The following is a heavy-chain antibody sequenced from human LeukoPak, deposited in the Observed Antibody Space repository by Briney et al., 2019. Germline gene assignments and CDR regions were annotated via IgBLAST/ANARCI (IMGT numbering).Heavy chain of an antibody. CDR3: AKDRVAYCIGDCYYDF. J-gene: IGHJ4*02. D-gene: IGHD2-21*02. Sequence: GGSLRLSCAASGFTFSSYSMNWVRQALGKGLEWVSYISSSSTYIYYADSVKGRFTISRDNAKNSLYLQMNSLRADDTAVYYCAKDRVAYCIGDCYYDFWGQGTLVTVSS. CDR1: GFTFSSYS. V-gene: IGHV3-21*01. CDR2: ISSSSTYI.